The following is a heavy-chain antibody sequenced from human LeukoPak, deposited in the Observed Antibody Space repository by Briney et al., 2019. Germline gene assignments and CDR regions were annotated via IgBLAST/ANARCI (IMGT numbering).Heavy chain of an antibody. J-gene: IGHJ4*02. D-gene: IGHD2-2*01. Sequence: GGSLRLSCAASGFTFSDYAMSWVRQAPGKGPEWVSAITGGGRTYYADSVKGRFTISRDNAKNSLYLQMNSLRAEDTALYYCAKSSTSCYACFDYWGQGTLVTVSS. CDR1: GFTFSDYA. V-gene: IGHV3-23*01. CDR2: ITGGGRT. CDR3: AKSSTSCYACFDY.